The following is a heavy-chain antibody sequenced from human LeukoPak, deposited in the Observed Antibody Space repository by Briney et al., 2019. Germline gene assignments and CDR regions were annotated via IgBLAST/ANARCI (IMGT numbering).Heavy chain of an antibody. J-gene: IGHJ5*02. CDR3: AKDRQQLVWGGYNWFAP. CDR2: ISGSGGST. D-gene: IGHD6-13*01. Sequence: GGSLRLSCAASGFTFSSYSMNWVRQAPGKGLEWVSAISGSGGSTYYADSVKGRFTISRDNSKNTLYLQMNSLRAEDTAVYYCAKDRQQLVWGGYNWFAPWGQEPWSPSPQ. V-gene: IGHV3-23*01. CDR1: GFTFSSYS.